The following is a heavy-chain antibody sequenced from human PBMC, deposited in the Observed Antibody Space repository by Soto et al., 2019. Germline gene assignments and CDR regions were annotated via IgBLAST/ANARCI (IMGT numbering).Heavy chain of an antibody. CDR1: GYTFDGYG. J-gene: IGHJ4*02. V-gene: IGHV1-18*01. CDR3: ARDLRRGNYSPPSDY. D-gene: IGHD4-4*01. Sequence: ASVKVSCKASGYTFDGYGMTWVRQAPGQGLEWMGWINTYNGNTDYAQKFQGRVTLTTDTSSSTAYMELRGLRSDDTAVYYCARDLRRGNYSPPSDYWGPGAMVTV. CDR2: INTYNGNT.